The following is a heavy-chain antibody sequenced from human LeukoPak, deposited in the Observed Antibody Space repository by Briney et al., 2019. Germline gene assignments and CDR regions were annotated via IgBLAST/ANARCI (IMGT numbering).Heavy chain of an antibody. D-gene: IGHD2-15*01. CDR2: VHHSGPT. J-gene: IGHJ4*02. CDR1: GYSMRRGFY. Sequence: PSETLSLTCTVSGYSMRRGFYWGWIRPSPGKGLEWIGSVHHSGPTFYNPSLKSRVTISADTSKNKFSLKLRSVTAADTAVYYCAGDGGEAIAPRPFAYWGQGSLVTVSS. V-gene: IGHV4-38-2*02. CDR3: AGDGGEAIAPRPFAY.